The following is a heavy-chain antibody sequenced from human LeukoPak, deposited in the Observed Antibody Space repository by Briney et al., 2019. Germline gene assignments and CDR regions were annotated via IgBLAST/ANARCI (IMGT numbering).Heavy chain of an antibody. CDR1: GGSISSGGYY. D-gene: IGHD6-13*01. CDR3: ARDLGLGYSSHRFDP. J-gene: IGHJ5*02. V-gene: IGHV4-31*03. Sequence: SETLSLTCTVSGGSISSGGYYWSWIRQHPGKGLEWIGYIYYSGSTYCNPSLKSRVTISVDTSKNQFSLKLSSVTAADTAVYYCARDLGLGYSSHRFDPWGQGTLVTVSS. CDR2: IYYSGST.